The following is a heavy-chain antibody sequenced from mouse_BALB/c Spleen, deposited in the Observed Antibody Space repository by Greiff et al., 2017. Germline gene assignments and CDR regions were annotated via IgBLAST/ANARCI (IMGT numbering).Heavy chain of an antibody. CDR1: GFSLTSYG. D-gene: IGHD1-1*01. J-gene: IGHJ4*01. V-gene: IGHV2-9*02. Sequence: VQLQQSGPGLVAPSQSLSITCTVSGFSLTSYGVHWVRQPPGKGLEWLGVIWAGGSTIYNSALMSRLSISKDNSKSQVFLKMNSLQTDDTAMYYCARERGYGSSYDAMDYWGQGTSVTVSS. CDR3: ARERGYGSSYDAMDY. CDR2: IWAGGST.